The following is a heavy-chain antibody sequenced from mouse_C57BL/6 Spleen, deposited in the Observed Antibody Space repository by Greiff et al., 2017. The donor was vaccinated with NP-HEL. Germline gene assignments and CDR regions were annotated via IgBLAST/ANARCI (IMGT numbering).Heavy chain of an antibody. J-gene: IGHJ2*01. Sequence: QVQLQQSGPELVKPGASVKLSCKASGYTFTSYDINWVKQRPGQGLEWIGWIYPRDGSNKYNEKLKGKSTLTVDTSSSTAYMELHSLTSEDSAVYFCARNHDCDYWGQGTTLTVSS. CDR1: GYTFTSYD. CDR3: ARNHDCDY. CDR2: IYPRDGSN. V-gene: IGHV1-85*01.